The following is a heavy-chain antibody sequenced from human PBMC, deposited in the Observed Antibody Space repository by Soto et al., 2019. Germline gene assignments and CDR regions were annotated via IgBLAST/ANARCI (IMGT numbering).Heavy chain of an antibody. CDR1: GDTFNSYL. CDR3: ARESLGAKGADH. J-gene: IGHJ4*02. V-gene: IGHV1-69*17. Sequence: QVQLVQSGAEVKRPGSSVKVSCESSGDTFNSYLISWVRQAPGQGLEWMGGIIPIIRVTHYAQKFQGRVTISALSSTGTAYMELTNLGFEDTALYYCARESLGAKGADHWGQGTLVIVSS. D-gene: IGHD3-16*01. CDR2: IIPIIRVT.